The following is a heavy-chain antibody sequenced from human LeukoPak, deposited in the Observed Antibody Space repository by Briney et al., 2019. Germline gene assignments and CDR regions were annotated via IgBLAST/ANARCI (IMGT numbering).Heavy chain of an antibody. V-gene: IGHV3-23*01. CDR1: GYTFTNYA. Sequence: GASVKVSCKASGYTFTNYAMSWVRQAPGKGLEWVSGITNSGGSAYYADSVKGRFTISRDNSKNTLYLQMNSLRAEDTAVYYCAKDSRPGVRGVIMFDYWGQGTLVTVSS. CDR2: ITNSGGSA. J-gene: IGHJ4*02. CDR3: AKDSRPGVRGVIMFDY. D-gene: IGHD3-10*01.